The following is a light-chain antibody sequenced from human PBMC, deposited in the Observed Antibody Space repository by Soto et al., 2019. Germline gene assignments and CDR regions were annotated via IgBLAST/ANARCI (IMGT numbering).Light chain of an antibody. Sequence: DIQMTQSPSTLSASVGDRVTITCRASQYIHNYLAWYQQKPGEAPKLLIYEAANLESGVPSRFSGYRTGTEFTLTISSLQPDDFATYYCQQSNNYPWTFGQGTRVEI. V-gene: IGKV1-5*03. CDR1: QYIHNY. CDR2: EAA. CDR3: QQSNNYPWT. J-gene: IGKJ1*01.